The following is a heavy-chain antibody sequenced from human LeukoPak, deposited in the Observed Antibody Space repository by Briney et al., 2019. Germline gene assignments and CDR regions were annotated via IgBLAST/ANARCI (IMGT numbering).Heavy chain of an antibody. CDR3: TRVGGDSGPADYYYYGMDV. J-gene: IGHJ6*02. CDR1: GFTFGDYA. D-gene: IGHD2-21*02. CDR2: IRSKAYGGTT. V-gene: IGHV3-49*03. Sequence: PGGSLRLSCTASGFTFGDYAMSWLRQAPGKGLEGVGFIRSKAYGGTTEYAAPVKGRFTISRDDSKRIAYLQMKSLKTEDTAVYYCTRVGGDSGPADYYYYGMDVWGQGTTVTVFS.